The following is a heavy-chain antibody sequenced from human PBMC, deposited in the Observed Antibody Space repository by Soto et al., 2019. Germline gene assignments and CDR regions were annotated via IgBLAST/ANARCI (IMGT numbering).Heavy chain of an antibody. D-gene: IGHD3-10*01. J-gene: IGHJ6*02. CDR1: GFTFSSYG. CDR3: AKDLLTYYYGSGRYLYGMDV. CDR2: ISYDGSNK. Sequence: GGSLRLSCAASGFTFSSYGMHWVRQAPGKGLEWVAVISYDGSNKYYADSVKGRFTISRDNSKNTLYLQMNSLRAEDTAVYYCAKDLLTYYYGSGRYLYGMDVWGQWTTVTVSS. V-gene: IGHV3-30*18.